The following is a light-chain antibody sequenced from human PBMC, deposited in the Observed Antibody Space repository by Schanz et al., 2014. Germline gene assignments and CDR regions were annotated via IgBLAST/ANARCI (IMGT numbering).Light chain of an antibody. V-gene: IGLV2-14*02. J-gene: IGLJ1*01. CDR1: SSDVGGYNF. CDR2: DVS. CDR3: SSYATSSNSPYI. Sequence: QSALTQPASVSGSPGQSITISCTGSSSDVGGYNFVSWYQHHPGQAPKLLIYDVSKRPSGVSNRFSGSKSGNTASLTISGLQAEDEADYYCSSYATSSNSPYIFGTGTKLTVL.